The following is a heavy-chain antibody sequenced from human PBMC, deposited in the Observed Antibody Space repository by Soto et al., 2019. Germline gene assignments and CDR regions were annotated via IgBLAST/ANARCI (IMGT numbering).Heavy chain of an antibody. J-gene: IGHJ4*02. V-gene: IGHV3-30*18. D-gene: IGHD6-19*01. Sequence: GXSLILSCAASGFTSSSYCMHCVRQAPGKGLQWVAVISYDGSNKYYADSVKGRFTISRDNSKNTLYLQMNSLRAEDTAVYYCAKDYGSGWSIYYFDYWGQGTLVTVSS. CDR2: ISYDGSNK. CDR3: AKDYGSGWSIYYFDY. CDR1: GFTSSSYC.